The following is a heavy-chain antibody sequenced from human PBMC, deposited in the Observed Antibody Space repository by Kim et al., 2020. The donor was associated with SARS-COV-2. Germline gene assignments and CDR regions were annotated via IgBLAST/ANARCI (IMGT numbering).Heavy chain of an antibody. CDR1: GFTFSSYG. D-gene: IGHD6-13*01. CDR3: ARVAGYSSSWYPEAEYFQH. V-gene: IGHV3-33*05. CDR2: ISYDGSNK. J-gene: IGHJ1*01. Sequence: GGSLRLSCAASGFTFSSYGMHWVRQAPGKGLEWVAVISYDGSNKYYADSVKGRFTISRDNSKNTLYLQMNSLRAEDTAVYYCARVAGYSSSWYPEAEYFQHWGQGTMVTVSS.